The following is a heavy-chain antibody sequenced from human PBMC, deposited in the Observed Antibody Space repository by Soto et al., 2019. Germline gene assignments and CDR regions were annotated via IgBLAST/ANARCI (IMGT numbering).Heavy chain of an antibody. Sequence: ASVKVSCKASGYTFTGYYMHWVRQAPGQGLEWMGWINPNSGGTNYAQKFQGRVTMTRDTSISTAYMELSRLRSDDTAVYYCARDLTMVRGVNGYYYYGMDVWGKGPRSPSPQ. CDR1: GYTFTGYY. J-gene: IGHJ6*01. CDR2: INPNSGGT. V-gene: IGHV1-2*02. CDR3: ARDLTMVRGVNGYYYYGMDV. D-gene: IGHD3-10*01.